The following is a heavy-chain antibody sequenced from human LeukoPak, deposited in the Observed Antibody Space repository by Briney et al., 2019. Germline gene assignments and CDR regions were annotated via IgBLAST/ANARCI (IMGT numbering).Heavy chain of an antibody. CDR2: ISGSGGTT. CDR1: GFTLDRYV. V-gene: IGHV3-23*01. J-gene: IGHJ4*02. D-gene: IGHD5-18*01. CDR3: AKHYTAMLRYFDY. Sequence: PGGSLRLSCAASGFTLDRYVMSWVRQAPGMGLEWVSAISGSGGTTYYADSVKGRFTISRDNSKNTLHLQMNSLRAEDTAVYYCAKHYTAMLRYFDYRGQGSLVTVSS.